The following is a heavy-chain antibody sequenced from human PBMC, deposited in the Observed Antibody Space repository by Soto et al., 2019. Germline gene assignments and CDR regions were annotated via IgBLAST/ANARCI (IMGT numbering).Heavy chain of an antibody. CDR1: GGSISSSSYY. Sequence: SETLSLTCTVSGGSISSSSYYWGWIRQPPGKGLEWIGSIYYSGSTYYNPSLKSRVTISVDTSKNQFSLKLSSVTAADTAVYYCARGLVRGVISYYYYMDVWGKGTTVTVSS. CDR3: ARGLVRGVISYYYYMDV. CDR2: IYYSGST. J-gene: IGHJ6*03. V-gene: IGHV4-39*07. D-gene: IGHD3-10*01.